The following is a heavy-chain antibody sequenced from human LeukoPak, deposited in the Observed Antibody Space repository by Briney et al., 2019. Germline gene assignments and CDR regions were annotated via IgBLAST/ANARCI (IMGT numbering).Heavy chain of an antibody. D-gene: IGHD3-16*01. Sequence: QPSETLSLTCAVYGGSFSGYYWSWIRQPPGKGLEWIGEINHSGSTNYNPSLKSRVTISVDTSKNQFSLKLSSVTAADTAVYYCAREPWGYYFDYWGQRTLVTVSS. CDR3: AREPWGYYFDY. CDR1: GGSFSGYY. V-gene: IGHV4-34*01. J-gene: IGHJ4*02. CDR2: INHSGST.